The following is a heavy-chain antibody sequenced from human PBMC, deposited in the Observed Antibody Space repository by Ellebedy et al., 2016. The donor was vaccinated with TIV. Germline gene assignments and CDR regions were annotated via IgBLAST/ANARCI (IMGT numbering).Heavy chain of an antibody. D-gene: IGHD3-22*01. CDR2: MYYSGST. V-gene: IGHV4-39*07. J-gene: IGHJ4*02. CDR3: GRDGYYDSSGFSPHLDY. Sequence: SETLSLTCSVSGGAINSSPYYWGWVRQSPGKGLQWIGSMYYSGSTYYNPTLKSRVTVSLDTSTNQFSLILRSVTAADTAVYYCGRDGYYDSSGFSPHLDYWGQGTLVTVSS. CDR1: GGAINSSPYY.